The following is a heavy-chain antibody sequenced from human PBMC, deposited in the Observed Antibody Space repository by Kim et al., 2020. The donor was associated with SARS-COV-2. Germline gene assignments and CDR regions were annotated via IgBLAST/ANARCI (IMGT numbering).Heavy chain of an antibody. CDR2: INSDGSSR. V-gene: IGHV3-74*01. J-gene: IGHJ4*01. D-gene: IGHD6-6*01. CDR1: GFTFSSYW. CDR3: ATVGPSSVHFDY. Sequence: GGSLRLSCAASGFTFSSYWMHWVRQAPGKGLVWVSRINSDGSSRSYADSVNGRFTISRDNAKNTLYLQMNSLRAEDTAFYYCATVGPSSVHFDYWGHGT.